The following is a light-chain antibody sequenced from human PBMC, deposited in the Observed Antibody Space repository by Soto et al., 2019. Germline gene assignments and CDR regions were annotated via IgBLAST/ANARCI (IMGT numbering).Light chain of an antibody. CDR2: DAS. V-gene: IGKV3-20*01. Sequence: EIVLTQSPDTLSLSPGERATLSCRASQSVRSNYLAWYQQKPGQAPRFLIYDASSRSTGIPDRFSVSGSGTDFTFTIRRLEPNDFVVYYCQQYCSCTLTIGGGTKVEIK. J-gene: IGKJ4*01. CDR1: QSVRSNY. CDR3: QQYCSCTLT.